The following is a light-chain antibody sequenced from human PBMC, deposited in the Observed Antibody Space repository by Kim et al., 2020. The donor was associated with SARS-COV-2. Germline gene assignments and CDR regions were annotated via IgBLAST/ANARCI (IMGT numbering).Light chain of an antibody. CDR2: GAS. Sequence: EIVLTQSPDTLSLSPGERATISCRASQSVTSNYLAWYRQKPGQAPRLLIYGASSRATGIPDRFSASGSGTDFTLTISKLEPEDFAVYYCQQYSTSLYTFGQGTKLEI. V-gene: IGKV3-20*01. J-gene: IGKJ2*01. CDR3: QQYSTSLYT. CDR1: QSVTSNY.